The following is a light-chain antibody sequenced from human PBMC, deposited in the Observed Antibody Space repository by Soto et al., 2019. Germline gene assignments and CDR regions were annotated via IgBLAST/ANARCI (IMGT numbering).Light chain of an antibody. Sequence: QSALTQPRSVSGSPGQSVTISCTGTSSDVGGYKYVSWYQQHPGKVPNLIIYDVSERPSGVPDRFSGSKSGNTASLTVSGLQADDEADYYCSSYAGSNNFVVFGGGTKVTVL. V-gene: IGLV2-11*01. CDR2: DVS. CDR1: SSDVGGYKY. J-gene: IGLJ2*01. CDR3: SSYAGSNNFVV.